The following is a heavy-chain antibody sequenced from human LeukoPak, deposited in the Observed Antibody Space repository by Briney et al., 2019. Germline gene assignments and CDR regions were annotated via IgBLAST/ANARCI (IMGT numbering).Heavy chain of an antibody. D-gene: IGHD3-10*01. CDR2: ISGSGGST. Sequence: GGSLRLSCAASGFTFSSYAMSWVRQAPGKGLEWVSAISGSGGSTYYADSVKGRFTISRDNSKNTLYPQMNSLRAEDTAVYYCAKDLTLLWFGEYGYWGQGTLVTVSS. V-gene: IGHV3-23*01. CDR3: AKDLTLLWFGEYGY. CDR1: GFTFSSYA. J-gene: IGHJ4*02.